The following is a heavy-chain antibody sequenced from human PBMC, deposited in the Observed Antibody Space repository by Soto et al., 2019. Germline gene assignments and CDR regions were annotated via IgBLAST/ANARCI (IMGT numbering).Heavy chain of an antibody. CDR2: IYYSGST. V-gene: IGHV4-31*03. CDR1: GCSISSGGYY. J-gene: IGHJ5*02. CDR3: ARAPLGYCSGGSCYDWFDP. D-gene: IGHD2-15*01. Sequence: QVQLQESGPGLVKPSQTLSLTCTVSGCSISSGGYYWSWIRQHPGKGLEWIGYIYYSGSTYYNPSLQRRVTISVDTSKNQFSLKLSSVTAADTAVYYCARAPLGYCSGGSCYDWFDPWGQGTLVTVSS.